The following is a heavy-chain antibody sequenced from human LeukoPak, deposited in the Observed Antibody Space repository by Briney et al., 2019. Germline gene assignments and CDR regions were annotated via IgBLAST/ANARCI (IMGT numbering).Heavy chain of an antibody. V-gene: IGHV3-7*01. CDR3: AKSMGATFYDLVAIDI. CDR2: IKQDGSEK. Sequence: GGSLRLSCAASGFTFSSYWMSWVRQAPAKGLEWVANIKQDGSEKYYVDSVKGRFTISRDNAKNSLYLQMNSLRAEDTAVYYCAKSMGATFYDLVAIDIWGQGTMVTVSS. CDR1: GFTFSSYW. D-gene: IGHD5/OR15-5a*01. J-gene: IGHJ3*02.